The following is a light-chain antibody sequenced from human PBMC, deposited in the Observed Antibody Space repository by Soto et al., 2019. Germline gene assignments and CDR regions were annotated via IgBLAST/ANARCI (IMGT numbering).Light chain of an antibody. CDR1: QSVSSRY. V-gene: IGKV3-20*01. Sequence: EIVLTQSPGTLSLSPGERATLSCRASQSVSSRYIAWYQQKPGQAPRLLIYGASNRATGIPDRFSGSGSGTDFTFSISRLEPEDSAVYYCQQYTDSPLTFGQGTKVEIK. CDR2: GAS. J-gene: IGKJ1*01. CDR3: QQYTDSPLT.